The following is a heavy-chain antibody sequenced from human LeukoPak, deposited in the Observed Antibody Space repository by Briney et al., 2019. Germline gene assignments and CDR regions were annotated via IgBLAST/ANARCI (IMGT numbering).Heavy chain of an antibody. CDR1: GGSISSYY. D-gene: IGHD2-15*01. J-gene: IGHJ4*02. CDR2: IYYSGST. V-gene: IGHV4-59*01. CDR3: ARAGEVHCSGGSCYSGYFDY. Sequence: SETLSHTCTVSGGSISSYYWSWIRQPPGKGLEWIGYIYYSGSTNYNPSLKSRVTISVDTSKNQFSLKLSSVTAADTAVYYCARAGEVHCSGGSCYSGYFDYWGQGTLVTVSS.